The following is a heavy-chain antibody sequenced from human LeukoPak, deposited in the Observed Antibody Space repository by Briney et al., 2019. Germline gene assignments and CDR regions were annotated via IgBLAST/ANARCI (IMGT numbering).Heavy chain of an antibody. D-gene: IGHD4-17*01. CDR2: ISSSSSYI. CDR3: ARGTLGNYGDYDFGY. Sequence: PGGSLRLSCAASGFTFSSYSMNWVRQAPGKGLEWVSSISSSSSYIYYADSVKGRFTISRDNAKNSLYLQMNSLRAEDTAVYYCARGTLGNYGDYDFGYWGQGTLVTVSS. V-gene: IGHV3-21*01. J-gene: IGHJ4*02. CDR1: GFTFSSYS.